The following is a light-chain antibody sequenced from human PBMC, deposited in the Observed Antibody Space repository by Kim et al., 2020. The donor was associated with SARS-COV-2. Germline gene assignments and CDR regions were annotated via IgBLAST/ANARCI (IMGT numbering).Light chain of an antibody. CDR2: WNN. J-gene: IGLJ2*01. CDR1: SYNIGIYN. V-gene: IGLV1-47*01. Sequence: GQKVTISYSGDSYNIGIYNVYWSQKLLGAAPKVLLRWNNQRPSGVPDRFSGSKSGTSASLAISGLRSEDEADYYCATWDDSLRGVVFGGGTQLTVL. CDR3: ATWDDSLRGVV.